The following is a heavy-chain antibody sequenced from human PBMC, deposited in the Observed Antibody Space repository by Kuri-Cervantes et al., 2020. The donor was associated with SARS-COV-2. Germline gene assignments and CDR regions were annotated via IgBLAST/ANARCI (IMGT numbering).Heavy chain of an antibody. CDR3: TTDPIVVVPAALRS. D-gene: IGHD2-2*01. V-gene: IGHV3-15*01. CDR1: GFTFSNAW. CDR2: IKSKTDGGTT. J-gene: IGHJ5*02. Sequence: GGSLRLSCAASGFTFSNAWMSWVRQAPGKGLEWVGRIKSKTDGGTTDCAAPVKGRFTISRDDSKNTLYLQMNSLKTEDTAVYYCTTDPIVVVPAALRSWGQGTLVTVSS.